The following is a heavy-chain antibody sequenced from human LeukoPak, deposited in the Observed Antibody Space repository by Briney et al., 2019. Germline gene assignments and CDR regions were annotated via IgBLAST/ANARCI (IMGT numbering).Heavy chain of an antibody. Sequence: ASVKVSCKASGYTFTSYYMYWVRQAPGQGLEWMGIINPSGGSTSYAQKFQGRVTMTRDTSTSTVYMELSSLRSEDTAVYYCARAEGVVPALNWFDPWGQGTLVTVSS. CDR1: GYTFTSYY. J-gene: IGHJ5*02. CDR3: ARAEGVVPALNWFDP. V-gene: IGHV1-46*01. D-gene: IGHD2-2*01. CDR2: INPSGGST.